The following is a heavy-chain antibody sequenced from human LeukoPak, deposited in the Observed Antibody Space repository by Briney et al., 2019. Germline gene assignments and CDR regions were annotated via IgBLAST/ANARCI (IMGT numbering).Heavy chain of an antibody. V-gene: IGHV3-11*01. CDR3: AKEEWVVTPFRHHYFDY. D-gene: IGHD4-23*01. J-gene: IGHJ4*02. Sequence: TGGSLRLSCAASGFTFSDYYMSWIRQAPGKGLEWVSYISSSGSTIYYADSVKGRFTISRDNSKNTLYLQMNSLRAEDTAVYYCAKEEWVVTPFRHHYFDYWGQGTLVTVSS. CDR1: GFTFSDYY. CDR2: ISSSGSTI.